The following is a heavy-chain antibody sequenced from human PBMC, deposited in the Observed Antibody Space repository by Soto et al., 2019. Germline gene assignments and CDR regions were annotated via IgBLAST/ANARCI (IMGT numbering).Heavy chain of an antibody. CDR2: IYYSGST. Sequence: QVQLQESGPGLVKPSQTLSLTCTVSGGSISSGGYYWSWIRQHPGKGLEWIGYIYYSGSTYYNPSLKGRVTIAVDTSKNQFSLKLSSVTAADTAVYYCARASGGSWPYYNYGMDVWGQGTTVTVSS. CDR1: GGSISSGGYY. CDR3: ARASGGSWPYYNYGMDV. V-gene: IGHV4-31*03. J-gene: IGHJ6*02. D-gene: IGHD2-15*01.